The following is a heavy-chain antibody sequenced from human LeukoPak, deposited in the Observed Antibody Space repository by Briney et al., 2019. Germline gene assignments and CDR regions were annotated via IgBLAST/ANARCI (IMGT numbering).Heavy chain of an antibody. J-gene: IGHJ4*02. CDR2: LYYRGTT. Sequence: PSETLSLTCTVSGGSISTTGDYWGWIRQTPGKGLEWIGSLYYRGTTYYNPSLKSRVTISVATSKKNLSLSLTSVTAADTAVYFCARSRAYYDPFDLWGQGTLVAVSS. CDR3: ARSRAYYDPFDL. D-gene: IGHD1-26*01. V-gene: IGHV4-39*02. CDR1: GGSISTTGDY.